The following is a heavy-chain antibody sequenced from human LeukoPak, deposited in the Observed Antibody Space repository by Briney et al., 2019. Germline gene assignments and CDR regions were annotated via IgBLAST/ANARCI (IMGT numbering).Heavy chain of an antibody. CDR2: ISDSGGST. J-gene: IGHJ4*02. V-gene: IGHV3-23*01. Sequence: PGGSLRLSCVASGFAFRNNAMSWVRQAPGKGLEWVSLISDSGGSTNYADSVKGRFTISRDNSKNTLYLQMNTLRAEDTAIYYCASSYGSSAYYPFDCWGQGTLVTVFS. D-gene: IGHD3-22*01. CDR1: GFAFRNNA. CDR3: ASSYGSSAYYPFDC.